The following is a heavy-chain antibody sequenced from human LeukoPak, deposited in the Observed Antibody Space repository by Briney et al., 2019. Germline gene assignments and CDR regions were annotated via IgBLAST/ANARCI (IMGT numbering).Heavy chain of an antibody. CDR1: GGSISSYY. CDR3: ARGVGGGWGSARYELEAFDI. V-gene: IGHV4-59*01. CDR2: IYYSGST. D-gene: IGHD1-1*01. J-gene: IGHJ3*02. Sequence: PSETLSLTCTVSGGSISSYYWSWIRQPPGKGLEWIGYIYYSGSTNYNPSLKSRVTISVDTSKNQFSLKLSSVTAADTAVYYCARGVGGGWGSARYELEAFDIWGQGTMVTVSS.